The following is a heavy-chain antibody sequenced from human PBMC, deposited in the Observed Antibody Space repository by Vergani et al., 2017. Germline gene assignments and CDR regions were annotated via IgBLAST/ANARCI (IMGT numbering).Heavy chain of an antibody. CDR3: ARARSIAAAGGLPSPTYYFDY. J-gene: IGHJ4*02. D-gene: IGHD6-13*01. Sequence: QVQLVQSGAEVKKPGASVKVSCKASGYTFTSYGISWVRQAPGQGLEWMGWISAYNGXTNYAQKLQGRVTMTTDTSTSTAYMELRSLRSDDTAVYYCARARSIAAAGGLPSPTYYFDYWGQGTLVTVSS. CDR2: ISAYNGXT. CDR1: GYTFTSYG. V-gene: IGHV1-18*01.